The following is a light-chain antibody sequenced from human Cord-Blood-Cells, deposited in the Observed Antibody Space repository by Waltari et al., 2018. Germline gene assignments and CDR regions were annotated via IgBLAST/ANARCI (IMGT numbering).Light chain of an antibody. CDR3: QQLNSYPLP. V-gene: IGKV1-9*01. CDR1: QGISSY. Sequence: DIQLTHSPSFLSASVGDRVTITCRASQGISSYLAWYQQKPGKAPKLLIYAASTLQSGVPARFSGSGSVTEFTLTISSLQPEDFATYYCQQLNSYPLPVGGGTKVEIK. CDR2: AAS. J-gene: IGKJ4*01.